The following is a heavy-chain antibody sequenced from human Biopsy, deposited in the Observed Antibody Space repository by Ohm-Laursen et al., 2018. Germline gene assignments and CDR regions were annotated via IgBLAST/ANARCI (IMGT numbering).Heavy chain of an antibody. CDR1: GFSFTGYY. D-gene: IGHD6-19*01. CDR2: ISPKSGGT. V-gene: IGHV1-2*02. CDR3: ALQSVAQMKNFDY. J-gene: IGHJ4*02. Sequence: GSSVKVSCNASGFSFTGYYIHWVRQAPGQGLEWMGWISPKSGGTNYAQKFQGNITMTKNTSMSTAYMEMSRLRSDDTAVYYCALQSVAQMKNFDYWGQETLVTVSS.